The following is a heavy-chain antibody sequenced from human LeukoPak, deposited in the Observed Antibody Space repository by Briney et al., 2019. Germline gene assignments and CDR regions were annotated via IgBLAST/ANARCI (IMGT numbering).Heavy chain of an antibody. D-gene: IGHD6-19*01. V-gene: IGHV3-23*01. Sequence: TGGSLRLSCSASGFTVSTYAMSWVRQAPGKGLEWVSGISGSGGSTYYADSVKGRFTISRDNSKNTLYLQMNSLRAEDTAQYYCPNDLDSGWYLFDYWGQGALVTVSS. CDR1: GFTVSTYA. J-gene: IGHJ4*02. CDR2: ISGSGGST. CDR3: PNDLDSGWYLFDY.